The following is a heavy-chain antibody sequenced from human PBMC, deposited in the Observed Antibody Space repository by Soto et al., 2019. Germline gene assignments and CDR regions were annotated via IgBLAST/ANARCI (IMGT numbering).Heavy chain of an antibody. V-gene: IGHV4-31*03. CDR1: GGSISSGGYY. Sequence: SETLSLTCTVSGGSISSGGYYWSWIRQHPGKGLEWIGYIYNSGSTYYNPSLKSRVTISVDTSKNQFSLKLSSVTAADTAVYYCARHCSGGSCYRNYDFDYWGQGTLVTVSS. J-gene: IGHJ4*02. CDR2: IYNSGST. D-gene: IGHD2-15*01. CDR3: ARHCSGGSCYRNYDFDY.